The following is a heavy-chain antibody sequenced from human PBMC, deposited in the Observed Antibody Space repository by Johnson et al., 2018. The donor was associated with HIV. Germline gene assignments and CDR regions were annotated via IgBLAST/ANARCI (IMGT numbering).Heavy chain of an antibody. CDR1: GFTFDDHA. Sequence: QLVESGGGLVQPGWSLRLSCAASGFTFDDHAMHWVRQAPGKGLEWVSLISWDGGSTYYGDSVKGRFTVSRDNAKNSLYLQMNSLRAEDTALYYCARWIRYCGGDCYDVFDIWGQGTKVTVSS. V-gene: IGHV3-43D*03. CDR3: ARWIRYCGGDCYDVFDI. CDR2: ISWDGGST. D-gene: IGHD2-21*02. J-gene: IGHJ3*02.